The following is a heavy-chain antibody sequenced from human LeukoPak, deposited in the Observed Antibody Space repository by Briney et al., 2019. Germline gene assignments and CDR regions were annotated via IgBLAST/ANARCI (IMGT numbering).Heavy chain of an antibody. CDR3: TRWIEVLSSFDP. D-gene: IGHD5-12*01. J-gene: IGHJ5*02. Sequence: GGSLRLSCAASRFTLSRSAMHWVRQAPGKGLEWVALMSSDGSNEHYADSVRGRFTISRDGSNTRLYLQMNSLRPEDTALYYCTRWIEVLSSFDPWGQGTLVTVSS. CDR1: RFTLSRSA. CDR2: MSSDGSNE. V-gene: IGHV3-30*04.